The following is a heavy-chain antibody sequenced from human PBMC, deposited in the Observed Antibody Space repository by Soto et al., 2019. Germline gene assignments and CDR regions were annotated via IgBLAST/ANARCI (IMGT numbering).Heavy chain of an antibody. CDR2: IRQDGGAQ. CDR1: GFTFTTYW. Sequence: EVQRVESGGGLAQPGVSLRLSCGASGFTFTTYWMSWFRQAPGKGLEWVANIRQDGGAQYYVDSVKGRFTISRDNAKNSVDLQMDSLRAEDTAVYYCVRGGPGSGSYLGSSWGQGILVTVSS. CDR3: VRGGPGSGSYLGSS. V-gene: IGHV3-7*03. J-gene: IGHJ5*02. D-gene: IGHD3-10*01.